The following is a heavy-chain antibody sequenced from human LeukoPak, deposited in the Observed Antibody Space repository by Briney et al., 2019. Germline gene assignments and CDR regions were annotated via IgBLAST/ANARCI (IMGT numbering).Heavy chain of an antibody. Sequence: GGSLRLSCTASGFTFGDYAMSWFRQAPGKGLEWVGFIRSKAYGGTTEYAASVKGRFTISRDDSKSIAYLQMNSLKTEDTAVYYCTRARYFDWLLHDAFDIWGQGTMVTVSS. CDR3: TRARYFDWLLHDAFDI. D-gene: IGHD3-9*01. CDR2: IRSKAYGGTT. V-gene: IGHV3-49*03. CDR1: GFTFGDYA. J-gene: IGHJ3*02.